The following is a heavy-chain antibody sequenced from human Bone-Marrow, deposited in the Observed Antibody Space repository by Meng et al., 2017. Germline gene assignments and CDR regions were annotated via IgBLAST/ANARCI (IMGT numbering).Heavy chain of an antibody. J-gene: IGHJ4*02. CDR3: ARIDGRGYYYQAGQLDY. CDR1: GFSLSNARMG. Sequence: SGPTLVKPTETLTLTCTVSGFSLSNARMGVSWIRQPPGKALEWLAHIFSDDEISYSTSLKSRLTISKDTSKSQVVLTMTNMDPVDTATYYCARIDGRGYYYQAGQLDYWGQGTLVTVSS. D-gene: IGHD3-22*01. CDR2: IFSDDEI. V-gene: IGHV2-26*01.